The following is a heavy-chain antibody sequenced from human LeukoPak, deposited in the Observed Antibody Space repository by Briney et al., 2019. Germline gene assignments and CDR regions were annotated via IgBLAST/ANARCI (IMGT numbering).Heavy chain of an antibody. CDR1: GFTFSSYE. J-gene: IGHJ4*02. D-gene: IGHD2-15*01. CDR2: ISSSGSTI. CDR3: ARGSLDGFDY. Sequence: GGSLRLSCAASGFTFSSYEMNWVRQAPGKGLEWVSYISSSGSTIYYADSVKGRFTISRDNAKNSLYLQMNSLRAEDTAVYYCARGSLDGFDYWGQGTLVTVSS. V-gene: IGHV3-48*03.